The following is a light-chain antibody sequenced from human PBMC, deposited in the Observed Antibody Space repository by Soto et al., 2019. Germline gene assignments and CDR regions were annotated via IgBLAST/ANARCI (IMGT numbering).Light chain of an antibody. J-gene: IGKJ4*01. V-gene: IGKV3-15*01. CDR3: QQYDNWPLT. Sequence: VLTQSPGTLSLSPGERATLSCRASQSVSNNYLAWYQQKPGQAPRLVIYGASTRATGIPARFSGSGSGTEFTLTISSLQSEAFAVYYCQQYDNWPLTFGGGTKVDIK. CDR2: GAS. CDR1: QSVSNN.